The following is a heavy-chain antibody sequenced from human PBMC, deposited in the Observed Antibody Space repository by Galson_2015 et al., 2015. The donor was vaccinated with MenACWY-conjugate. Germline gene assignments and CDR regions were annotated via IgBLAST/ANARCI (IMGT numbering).Heavy chain of an antibody. CDR3: ARDLRFLELQLVPILDY. J-gene: IGHJ4*02. CDR1: GYTFTSYG. Sequence: SVKVSCKASGYTFTSYGISWVRQAPGQGLEWMGWISAYNGNTNYAQKLQGRVTMTTDTSTGTAYMELRSLRSDDTAVYYCARDLRFLELQLVPILDYWGQGTLVTVSS. D-gene: IGHD6-6*01. CDR2: ISAYNGNT. V-gene: IGHV1-18*04.